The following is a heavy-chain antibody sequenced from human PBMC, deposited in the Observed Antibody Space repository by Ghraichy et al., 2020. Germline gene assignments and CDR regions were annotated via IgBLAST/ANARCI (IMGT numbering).Heavy chain of an antibody. CDR1: GGSISSYY. CDR2: IYYSGST. V-gene: IGHV4-59*08. CDR3: ARHTPVHYGMDV. J-gene: IGHJ6*02. D-gene: IGHD4-17*01. Sequence: SETLSLTCTVSGGSISSYYWSWIRQPPGKGLEWIGHIYYSGSTNYNPSLKSRVTISVDTSKNQFSLKLSSVTAADTAVYYCARHTPVHYGMDVWGQGTTVTVSS.